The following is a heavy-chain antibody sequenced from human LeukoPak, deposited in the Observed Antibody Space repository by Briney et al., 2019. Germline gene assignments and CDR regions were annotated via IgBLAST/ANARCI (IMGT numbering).Heavy chain of an antibody. Sequence: GGSLRLSCAASGFTFSGYAMSWVRQAPGKGLEWVSSISSSSSFIYYADSVKGRFTISRDNAKNSLSLQMNTLRAEDTAVYYCARDVRVDFWGQGTLVTVSS. CDR3: ARDVRVDF. V-gene: IGHV3-21*01. J-gene: IGHJ4*02. CDR1: GFTFSGYA. CDR2: ISSSSSFI. D-gene: IGHD2/OR15-2a*01.